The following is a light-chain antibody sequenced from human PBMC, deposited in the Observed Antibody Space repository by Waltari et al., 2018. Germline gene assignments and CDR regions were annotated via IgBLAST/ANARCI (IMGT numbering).Light chain of an antibody. Sequence: SYELTQPPSVSVSPGQTASITCSGDQLGNKSVSWYQQKPGQSPVLIIYQDTKRPSGIPERVSGSNSGNTATLTVSGTQVMDEGDYYCQAWDTISAGLGGGTKLTVL. CDR1: QLGNKS. CDR3: QAWDTISAG. J-gene: IGLJ2*01. CDR2: QDT. V-gene: IGLV3-1*01.